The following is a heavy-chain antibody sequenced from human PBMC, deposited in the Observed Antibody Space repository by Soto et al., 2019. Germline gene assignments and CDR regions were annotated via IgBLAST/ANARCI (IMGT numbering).Heavy chain of an antibody. J-gene: IGHJ6*02. Sequence: EVQLVESGGDLVQPGRSLRLSCAASGFTFDDYAMHWVRQVPGKGLQWVSGLSWNGVTIGYAASVKDGFTISRDNAKKALYLQMNGLRPDDTALYYWACSRAYDSSDYSGFHYGRDVWGLGTTVAVSS. CDR1: GFTFDDYA. CDR3: ACSRAYDSSDYSGFHYGRDV. CDR2: LSWNGVTI. D-gene: IGHD3-22*01. V-gene: IGHV3-9*01.